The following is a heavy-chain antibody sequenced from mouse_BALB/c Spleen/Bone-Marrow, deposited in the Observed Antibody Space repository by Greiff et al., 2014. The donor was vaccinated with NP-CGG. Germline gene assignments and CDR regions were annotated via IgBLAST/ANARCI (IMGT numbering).Heavy chain of an antibody. CDR1: GFSLTSYG. Sequence: VNLVESGPGLVAPSQSLSISCTVSGFSLTSYGVHWVRQPPGQGLEWLGAIWAGGSTNYNSALMSRLRINKDNSKSQVFLKMNSLQTDDTAMYYCAREGRGYYGSSGAAMDYWGQGTTVTVSS. V-gene: IGHV2-9*02. CDR3: AREGRGYYGSSGAAMDY. D-gene: IGHD1-1*01. CDR2: IWAGGST. J-gene: IGHJ4*01.